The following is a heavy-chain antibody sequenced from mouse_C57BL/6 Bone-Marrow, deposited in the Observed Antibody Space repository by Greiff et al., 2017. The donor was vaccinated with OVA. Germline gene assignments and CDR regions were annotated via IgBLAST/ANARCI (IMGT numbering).Heavy chain of an antibody. D-gene: IGHD2-1*01. CDR2: IDPSDSYT. Sequence: QVQLQQPGAELVKPGASVKLSCKASGYTFTSYWMQWVNQRPGQGLEWIGEIDPSDSYTNYNQKFKGKATLTVDTSSSTAYMQLSSLTSEDSAVYYCARDGNYAYYYAMDYWGQGTSVTVSS. J-gene: IGHJ4*01. CDR3: ARDGNYAYYYAMDY. V-gene: IGHV1-50*01. CDR1: GYTFTSYW.